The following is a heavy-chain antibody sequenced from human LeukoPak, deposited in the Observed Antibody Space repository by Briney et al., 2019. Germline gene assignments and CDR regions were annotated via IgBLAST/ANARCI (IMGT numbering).Heavy chain of an antibody. CDR1: GGSFSGYY. J-gene: IGHJ4*02. V-gene: IGHV4-34*01. D-gene: IGHD1-26*01. Sequence: PSGTLSLTCAVYGGSFSGYYWSWIRQPPGKGLEWIGDINHGGSADYNPSLKSRVTISVDTSKNQFSLKLSSVTAADTAVYYCARLRSGSSSYYFDYWGQGTLVTVSS. CDR3: ARLRSGSSSYYFDY. CDR2: INHGGSA.